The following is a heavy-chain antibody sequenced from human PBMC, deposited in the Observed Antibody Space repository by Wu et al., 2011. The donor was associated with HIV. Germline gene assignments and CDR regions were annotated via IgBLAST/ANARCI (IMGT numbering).Heavy chain of an antibody. J-gene: IGHJ6*03. Sequence: QVQLVQSGAEVKKPGSSVKVSCKASGGTFSNYGLTWVRQAPGQGLEWMGEIIPILETVNYAQKFQGRVTITTDASTRTAYMELSSLRSEDTAVYYCARGTDSHYYYYYYMDVWGKGTTVTVSS. CDR3: ARGTDSHYYYYYYMDV. V-gene: IGHV1-69*05. D-gene: IGHD3-22*01. CDR1: GGTFSNYG. CDR2: IIPILETV.